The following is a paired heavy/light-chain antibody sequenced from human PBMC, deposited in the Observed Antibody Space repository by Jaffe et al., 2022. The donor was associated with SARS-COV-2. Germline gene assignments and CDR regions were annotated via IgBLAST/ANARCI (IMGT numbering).Heavy chain of an antibody. V-gene: IGHV4-61*01. D-gene: IGHD3-22*01. Sequence: QVQLQESGPGLVKPSETLSLTCTVSGGSVSSGSYYWSWIRQPPGKGLEWIGYMYHSGSTNYNPSLKSRVTISVDTSKNQVSLKLSSVTAADTAVYYCASTPFYDSSDFSDYWGQGTLVTVSS. J-gene: IGHJ4*02. CDR2: MYHSGST. CDR3: ASTPFYDSSDFSDY. CDR1: GGSVSSGSYY.
Light chain of an antibody. V-gene: IGKV1-17*01. CDR2: AAS. CDR1: QGIRND. J-gene: IGKJ1*01. CDR3: LQHNTYPPT. Sequence: DIQMTQSPSSLSASVGDRVTITCRASQGIRNDLGWYQQKPGKAPKRLIYAASSLQSGVPSRFSGSGSGTEFTLTISSLQPEDFATYYCLQHNTYPPTFGQGTKVEIK.